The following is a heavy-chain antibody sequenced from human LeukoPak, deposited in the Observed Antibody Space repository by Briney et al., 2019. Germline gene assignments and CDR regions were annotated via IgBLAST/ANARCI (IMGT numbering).Heavy chain of an antibody. D-gene: IGHD3-3*01. CDR3: AKDKGLRFLEWLPSY. CDR2: ISGSGGST. Sequence: GGSLRLSCAASGFTFSSYAMSWVRQAPGKGREWVSAISGSGGSTYYADSVKGRFTISRDNSKNTLYLQMNSLRAEDTAVSYCAKDKGLRFLEWLPSYWGQGTLVTVSS. J-gene: IGHJ4*02. CDR1: GFTFSSYA. V-gene: IGHV3-23*01.